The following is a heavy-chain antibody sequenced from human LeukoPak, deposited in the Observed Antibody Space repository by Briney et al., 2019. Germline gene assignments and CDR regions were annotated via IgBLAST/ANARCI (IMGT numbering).Heavy chain of an antibody. D-gene: IGHD3-3*01. CDR1: GYTFTSYG. J-gene: IGHJ4*02. CDR2: ISAYNGNT. V-gene: IGHV1-18*01. CDR3: ARDYDFWSGYSNSDY. Sequence: ASVKVSCEASGYTFTSYGISWVRQAPGQGLEWMGWISAYNGNTNYAQKLQGRVTMTTDTSTSTAYMELRSLRSDDTAVYYCARDYDFWSGYSNSDYWGQGTLVTVSS.